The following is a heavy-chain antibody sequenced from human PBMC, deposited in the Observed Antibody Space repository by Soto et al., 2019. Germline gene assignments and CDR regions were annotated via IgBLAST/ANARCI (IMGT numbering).Heavy chain of an antibody. J-gene: IGHJ4*02. CDR2: IYYSGST. CDR3: AAYVARATGEDYFDY. V-gene: IGHV4-59*01. CDR1: GGSISSYY. Sequence: PSETMSLTSTVSGGSISSYYWSWIRQPQGKGLEWIGYIYYSGSTNYNPSLKSRVTISVDTSKNQFSLKLSSVTAADTAVYYCAAYVARATGEDYFDYWGQGTLVTVSS. D-gene: IGHD1-26*01.